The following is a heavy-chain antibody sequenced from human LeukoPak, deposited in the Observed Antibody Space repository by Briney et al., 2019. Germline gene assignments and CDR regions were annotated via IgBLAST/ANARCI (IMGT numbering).Heavy chain of an antibody. CDR3: ARRGQQLGFNWFDP. J-gene: IGHJ5*02. CDR2: INHSGST. Sequence: SETLSLTCTVSGGSISSYYWSWIRQPPGKGLEWIGEINHSGSTNYNPSLKSRVTISVDTSKNQFSLKLSSVTAADTAVYYCARRGQQLGFNWFDPWGQGTLVTVSS. V-gene: IGHV4-34*01. D-gene: IGHD6-13*01. CDR1: GGSISSYY.